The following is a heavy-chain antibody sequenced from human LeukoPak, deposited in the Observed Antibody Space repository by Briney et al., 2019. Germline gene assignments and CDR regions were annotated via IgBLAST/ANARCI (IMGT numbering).Heavy chain of an antibody. CDR1: GYTFTSYD. CDR2: MNPNSGNT. V-gene: IGHV1-8*01. CDR3: ARDRCSGGSCYNGV. J-gene: IGHJ6*02. D-gene: IGHD2-15*01. Sequence: ASVKVSCKASGYTFTSYDINWVRQATGQGLEWMGWMNPNSGNTGYAQKFQGRVTITADKSTSTAYMELSSLRSEDTAVYYCARDRCSGGSCYNGVWGQGTTVTVSS.